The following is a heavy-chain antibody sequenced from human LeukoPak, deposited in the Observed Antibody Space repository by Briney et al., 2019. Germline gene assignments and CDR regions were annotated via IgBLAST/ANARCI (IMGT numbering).Heavy chain of an antibody. CDR3: ARDRAAGTTPYYYYYMDV. J-gene: IGHJ6*03. V-gene: IGHV4-59*01. D-gene: IGHD6-13*01. Sequence: SETLSLTCTVSGGSISSYYWSWIRQPPGKGLEWIGYIYYSGSTNYNPSLKSRVTISVDTSKNQFSLKLSSVTAADTAVYYCARDRAAGTTPYYYYYMDVWGKGTTVTVSS. CDR2: IYYSGST. CDR1: GGSISSYY.